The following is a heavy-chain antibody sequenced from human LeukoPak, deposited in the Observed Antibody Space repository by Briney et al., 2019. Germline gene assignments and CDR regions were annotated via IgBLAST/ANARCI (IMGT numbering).Heavy chain of an antibody. CDR3: AKGYGESHFDS. CDR1: GFTLRSFG. CDR2: IRFDGSNQ. V-gene: IGHV3-30*02. D-gene: IGHD5-18*01. J-gene: IGHJ4*02. Sequence: GGSLRLSCAASGFTLRSFGMNFVRQAPGKGLEWVAFIRFDGSNQYYTDSVKGRFTISRDNSNNTLFLQMNNLRGDDTAVYLCAKGYGESHFDSWGQGTLVTVSS.